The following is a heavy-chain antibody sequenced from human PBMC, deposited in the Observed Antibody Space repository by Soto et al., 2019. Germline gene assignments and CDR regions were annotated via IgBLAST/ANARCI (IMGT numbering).Heavy chain of an antibody. Sequence: ASVKVSCKASGYTFTSYDINWVRQATGQGLEWMGWMNPNSGNTGYAQKFQGRVTMARNTSISTAYMELSSLRSEDTAVYYCARAYSLKLIVLIQVGYYGMDVWGQGTTVTVSS. CDR3: ARAYSLKLIVLIQVGYYGMDV. J-gene: IGHJ6*02. V-gene: IGHV1-8*01. CDR1: GYTFTSYD. D-gene: IGHD2-8*01. CDR2: MNPNSGNT.